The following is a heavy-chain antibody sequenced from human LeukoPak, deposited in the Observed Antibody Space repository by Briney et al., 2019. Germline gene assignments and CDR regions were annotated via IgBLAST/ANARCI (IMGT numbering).Heavy chain of an antibody. Sequence: GGSLRLSCAASGFTFDDYAMHWVRQAPGKGLEWVSAISGSGGSTYYADSVKGRFTISRDNSKNTLYLQMNSLRAEDTAVYYCAKQMATIRFPSDYWGQGTLVTVSS. D-gene: IGHD5-24*01. V-gene: IGHV3-23*01. CDR1: GFTFDDYA. CDR2: ISGSGGST. CDR3: AKQMATIRFPSDY. J-gene: IGHJ4*02.